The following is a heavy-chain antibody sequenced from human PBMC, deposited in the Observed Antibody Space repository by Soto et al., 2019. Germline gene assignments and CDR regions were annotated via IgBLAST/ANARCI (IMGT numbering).Heavy chain of an antibody. J-gene: IGHJ4*02. V-gene: IGHV3-30*18. CDR1: GFTFSSYG. D-gene: IGHD4-4*01. Sequence: QVRLVESGGGVVQPGTSLRLSCAASGFTFSSYGIHWVRQAPGKGLEWVTGISYDGINKYYVDSVKGRFTISRDNSKNTLHLQMNSLRPEDTAVYYCAKTSSNYMGVIDCWGQGTLVTVSS. CDR2: ISYDGINK. CDR3: AKTSSNYMGVIDC.